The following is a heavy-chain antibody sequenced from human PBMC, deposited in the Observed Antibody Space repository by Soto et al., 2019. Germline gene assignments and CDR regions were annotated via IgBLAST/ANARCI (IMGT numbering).Heavy chain of an antibody. CDR2: IIPIFGTA. D-gene: IGHD2-2*02. CDR1: GGTFSSYA. V-gene: IGHV1-69*13. J-gene: IGHJ6*02. Sequence: SVKVSCKASGGTFSSYAISWVRQAPGQGLEWMGGIIPIFGTANYAQKFQGRVTITADESTSTAYMELSSLRSEDTAVYYCANSPIIDFHCSSTSCYNHYYYGMDVWGQGTTVTVSS. CDR3: ANSPIIDFHCSSTSCYNHYYYGMDV.